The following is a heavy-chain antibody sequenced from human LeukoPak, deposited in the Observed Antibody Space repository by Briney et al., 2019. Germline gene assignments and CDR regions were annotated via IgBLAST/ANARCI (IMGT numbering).Heavy chain of an antibody. CDR1: GGSISSGGYC. J-gene: IGHJ5*02. Sequence: PSETLSLTCTVSGGSISSGGYCWSWIRQHPGKGLELIGYIYYSGSTYYNPSLKSRVTISVDTSKNQFSLKLSSVTAADTAVYYCAREAGGYNWGAWFDPWGQGTLVTVSS. CDR2: IYYSGST. CDR3: AREAGGYNWGAWFDP. V-gene: IGHV4-31*03. D-gene: IGHD5-24*01.